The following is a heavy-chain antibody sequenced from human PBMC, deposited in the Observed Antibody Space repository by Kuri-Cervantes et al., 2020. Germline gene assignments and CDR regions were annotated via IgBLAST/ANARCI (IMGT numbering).Heavy chain of an antibody. V-gene: IGHV3-33*08. D-gene: IGHD2-15*01. CDR3: ARRGVGASLHYYYYGMDV. CDR2: IWYDGSNK. CDR1: GFTFSSYG. Sequence: GGSLRLSCAASGFTFSSYGMHWVRQAAGKGLEWVAVIWYDGSNKYYADSVKGRFTVSRDNSKNTLYLQMNSLRAEDTAVYYCARRGVGASLHYYYYGMDVWGQGTTVTVSS. J-gene: IGHJ6*02.